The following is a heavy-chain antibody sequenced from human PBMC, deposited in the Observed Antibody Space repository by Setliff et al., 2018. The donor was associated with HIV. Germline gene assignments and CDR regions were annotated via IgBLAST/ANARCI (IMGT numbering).Heavy chain of an antibody. CDR1: GLTLGNYE. V-gene: IGHV3-48*03. CDR3: ATGYSNCYDY. J-gene: IGHJ4*02. Sequence: GGSLRLSFAASGLTLGNYEINWVRQAPGKGLEWVAYITSSGSTIYYAGSVQGRFTLSRDNAKNSLYLQMNSLRAEDTAVYYCATGYSNCYDYWGQGTLVTVSS. CDR2: ITSSGSTI. D-gene: IGHD4-4*01.